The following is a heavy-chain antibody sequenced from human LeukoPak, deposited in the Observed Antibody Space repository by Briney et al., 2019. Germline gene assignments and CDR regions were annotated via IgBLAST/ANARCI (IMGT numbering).Heavy chain of an antibody. V-gene: IGHV4-59*08. D-gene: IGHD6-13*01. Sequence: SETLSLTCTVSGGSISSYYWSWIRQPPGKGLEWIGYIYYSGSTNYNPSLKSRVTISVDTSKNQFSLKLSSVTAADTAVYYCARLSWSYPLNWFDPWGQGTLVTVSS. CDR3: ARLSWSYPLNWFDP. CDR1: GGSISSYY. J-gene: IGHJ5*02. CDR2: IYYSGST.